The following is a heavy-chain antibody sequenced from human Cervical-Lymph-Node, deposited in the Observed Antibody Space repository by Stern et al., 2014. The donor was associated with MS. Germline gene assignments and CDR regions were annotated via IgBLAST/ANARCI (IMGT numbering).Heavy chain of an antibody. Sequence: MQLVQSGAEVKKPRESLKISCKGSGYSFTSYWIGWVRQMPGKGLEWMGVINPGDSDTRYSPSFQGQVTISADKSISTAYLQWSSLKASDTAMYYCARRHCSSRRCGWFDPWGQGTLVTVSS. V-gene: IGHV5-51*01. CDR1: GYSFTSYW. J-gene: IGHJ5*02. D-gene: IGHD2-2*01. CDR2: INPGDSDT. CDR3: ARRHCSSRRCGWFDP.